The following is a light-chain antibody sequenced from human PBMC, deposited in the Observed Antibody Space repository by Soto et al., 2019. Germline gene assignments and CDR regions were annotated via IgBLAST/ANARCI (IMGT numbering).Light chain of an antibody. CDR1: SSGVGTYNY. J-gene: IGLJ1*01. V-gene: IGLV2-14*03. Sequence: QSALPQPASVSGSPGQSITISCTGTSSGVGTYNYVSWCQQHPGKAPKLMIYDVSTRPSGVSNRFSGSKSGNTASLTISGLQAEGEADYPCSSYITNSTDVFGTGTKVTVL. CDR3: SSYITNSTDV. CDR2: DVS.